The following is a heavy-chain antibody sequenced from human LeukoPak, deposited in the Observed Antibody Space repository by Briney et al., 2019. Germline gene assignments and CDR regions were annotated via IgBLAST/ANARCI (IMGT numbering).Heavy chain of an antibody. Sequence: GGSLRLSCAASGFTFSSYGMHWVRQAPGKGLEWVAFIRYDGSNKYYADSVKGRFTISRDNSKNTLYLQMNSLRAEDTAVYYCAKDLTMYYDFWSGLFDYWGQGTLVTVSS. D-gene: IGHD3-3*01. V-gene: IGHV3-30*02. J-gene: IGHJ4*02. CDR1: GFTFSSYG. CDR3: AKDLTMYYDFWSGLFDY. CDR2: IRYDGSNK.